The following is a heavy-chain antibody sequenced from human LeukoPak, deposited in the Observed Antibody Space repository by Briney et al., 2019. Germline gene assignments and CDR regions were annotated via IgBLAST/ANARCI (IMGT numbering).Heavy chain of an antibody. CDR3: ARGSLGYSSSWYGALGY. D-gene: IGHD6-13*01. Sequence: PSETLSLTCAVYGGSFSGYYWSWIRQPPGKGLEWVGGSNHSGSTNYNPSPKSRVSISVDTAKNKYSLKLSSVPAADTAVYYCARGSLGYSSSWYGALGYWGQGTLVTVSS. J-gene: IGHJ4*02. CDR2: SNHSGST. CDR1: GGSFSGYY. V-gene: IGHV4-34*01.